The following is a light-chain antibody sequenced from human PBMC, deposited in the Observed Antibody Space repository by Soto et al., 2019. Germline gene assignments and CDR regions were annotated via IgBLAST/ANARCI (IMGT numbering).Light chain of an antibody. CDR2: GAS. CDR1: QSIGSK. V-gene: IGKV3-15*01. Sequence: EIVLTQSPATLSVSPGDTAKLSCRASQSIGSKLGWYQQRPGQAPRLLIYGASNRATGIPARFSGSGSGTEFTLTISSLQSEDLAVYYCQQYNDWFPITFAQGTRLEIK. J-gene: IGKJ5*01. CDR3: QQYNDWFPIT.